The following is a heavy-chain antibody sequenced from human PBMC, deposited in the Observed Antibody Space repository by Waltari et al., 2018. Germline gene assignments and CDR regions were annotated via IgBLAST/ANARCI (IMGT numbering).Heavy chain of an antibody. V-gene: IGHV4-39*07. J-gene: IGHJ6*02. Sequence: QLRLQESGPGLVKPSETLSLTCTVSGGSISSSTYYWGWIRQTPGKGLEWIWNLYESGRTYYNPSLKSRLTIVREASENQYSLKLSSLTTADTAVYYCAKGGLWDGMDVWGQGTTVTVSS. CDR3: AKGGLWDGMDV. CDR1: GGSISSSTYY. D-gene: IGHD5-18*01. CDR2: LYESGRT.